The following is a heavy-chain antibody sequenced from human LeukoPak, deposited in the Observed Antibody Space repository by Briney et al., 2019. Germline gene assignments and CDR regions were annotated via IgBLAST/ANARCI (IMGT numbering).Heavy chain of an antibody. Sequence: SETLSLTCTVSGGSISSGSYYWSWIRQPAGKGLEWIGRIYTSGSTNYNPSLKSRVTISVDTSKNQFSLKLSSVTAADTAVYYCARKGSGWYWGAFDIWGQGTMVTVSS. CDR2: IYTSGST. V-gene: IGHV4-61*02. D-gene: IGHD6-19*01. CDR1: GGSISSGSYY. J-gene: IGHJ3*02. CDR3: ARKGSGWYWGAFDI.